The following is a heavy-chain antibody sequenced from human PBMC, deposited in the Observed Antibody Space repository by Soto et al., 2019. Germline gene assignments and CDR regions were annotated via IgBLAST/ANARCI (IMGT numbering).Heavy chain of an antibody. Sequence: SETLSLTCTVSGGSMSDYFWTRIRLPAGKRLEWIGRKSISGSTDYNPSLKGRASMSVDTSKNQFSLCLISVTAADTALYYCARSLGSAAGWSFDVWGQGILVTVSS. J-gene: IGHJ4*02. CDR2: KSISGST. V-gene: IGHV4-4*07. CDR1: GGSMSDYF. CDR3: ARSLGSAAGWSFDV. D-gene: IGHD3-16*01.